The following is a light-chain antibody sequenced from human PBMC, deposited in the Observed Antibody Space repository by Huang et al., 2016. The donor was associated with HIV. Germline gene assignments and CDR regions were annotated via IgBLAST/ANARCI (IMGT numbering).Light chain of an antibody. CDR2: GAS. J-gene: IGKJ1*01. Sequence: ELVMTQSPAALSVSPGERATLSCRASQSVSSNLAWYQQKPGQAPRLLISGASTRATGIPARFSGSGSGTEFTLTISSLQSEDFAVYYCQQYNNWPRTFGQGTKVEIK. V-gene: IGKV3-15*01. CDR1: QSVSSN. CDR3: QQYNNWPRT.